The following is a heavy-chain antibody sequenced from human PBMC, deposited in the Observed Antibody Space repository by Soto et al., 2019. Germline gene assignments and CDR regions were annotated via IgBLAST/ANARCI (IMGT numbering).Heavy chain of an antibody. V-gene: IGHV4-4*07. Sequence: ETLSLTCPVSGGSISSYYWSWIRQPAGKGLEWIGRIYTSGSTNYNPSLKSRVTMSVDTSKNQFSLKLSSVTAADTAVYYCVRGRGSGSVFDYWGQGTLVTVSS. J-gene: IGHJ4*02. CDR1: GGSISSYY. CDR2: IYTSGST. D-gene: IGHD3-22*01. CDR3: VRGRGSGSVFDY.